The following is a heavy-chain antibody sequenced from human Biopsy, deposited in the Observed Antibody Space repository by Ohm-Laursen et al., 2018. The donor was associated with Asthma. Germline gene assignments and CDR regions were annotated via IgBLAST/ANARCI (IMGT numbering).Heavy chain of an antibody. V-gene: IGHV4-34*01. J-gene: IGHJ5*02. CDR2: INHSGST. D-gene: IGHD2-2*01. CDR1: GGSFSGYY. CDR3: ARAGQCSSTSCYNPGWFDP. Sequence: TLSLTCAVYGGSFSGYYWSWIRQPPGKGLEWIGEINHSGSTNYNPSLKSRVTISVDTSKNQFSLKLSAVTAADTAVYYCARAGQCSSTSCYNPGWFDPWGQGTLVTVSS.